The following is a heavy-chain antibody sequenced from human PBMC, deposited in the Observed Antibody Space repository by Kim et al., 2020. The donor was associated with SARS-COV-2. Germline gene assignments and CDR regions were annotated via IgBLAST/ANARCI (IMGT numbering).Heavy chain of an antibody. D-gene: IGHD3-16*01. V-gene: IGHV3-48*02. CDR1: GFTFSAYD. CDR2: ITKSSTTI. CDR3: VSDRMGGASDM. J-gene: IGHJ3*02. Sequence: GGSLRLSCATSGFTFSAYDMNWVRQAPGKGLEWLSFITKSSTTIYYADSVECRFTISRDNANNSLFLQMNSLRDEDTALYYCVSDRMGGASDMWGQGTMV.